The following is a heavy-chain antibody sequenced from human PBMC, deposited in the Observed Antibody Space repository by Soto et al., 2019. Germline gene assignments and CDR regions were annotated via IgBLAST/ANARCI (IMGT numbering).Heavy chain of an antibody. J-gene: IGHJ4*02. Sequence: GGSLRLSCAASGFTFSIYNMSWVRQAPGKGLEWVSSISGITGYIYYADSLKGRFTISRDNAKNSLYLQMNSLRAEDAAVYYCARDTDSRSFDYWGQGTLVTVSS. CDR2: ISGITGYI. CDR3: ARDTDSRSFDY. V-gene: IGHV3-21*01. CDR1: GFTFSIYN. D-gene: IGHD6-6*01.